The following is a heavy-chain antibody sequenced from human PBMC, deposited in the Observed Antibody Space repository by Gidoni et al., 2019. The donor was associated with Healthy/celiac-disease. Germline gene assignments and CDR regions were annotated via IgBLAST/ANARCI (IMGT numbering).Heavy chain of an antibody. V-gene: IGHV4-38-2*02. J-gene: IGHJ4*02. Sequence: QVQLQESGPGLVKPSETLSLTCTVSGYSISSGYYWGWIRQPPGKGLEWIGSIYHSGSTYYNPSLKSRVTISVDTSKNQFSLKLSSVTAADTAVYYCARQTVGYSSNNFDYWGQGTLVTVSS. D-gene: IGHD6-13*01. CDR3: ARQTVGYSSNNFDY. CDR1: GYSISSGYY. CDR2: IYHSGST.